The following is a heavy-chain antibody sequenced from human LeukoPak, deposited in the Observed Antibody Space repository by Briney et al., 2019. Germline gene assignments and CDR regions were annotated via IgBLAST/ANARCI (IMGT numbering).Heavy chain of an antibody. D-gene: IGHD3-16*01. J-gene: IGHJ4*02. V-gene: IGHV4-34*10. Sequence: SETLSLTCAVYGGSFSGYYWSWIRQPPGKGLEYIGSINYRGGTYYNPSLKSRVTLSVDTSKNQFSLKLNSVTAADTAVYYCATYKYDYVWGNQHFDYWGQGTLVAVSS. CDR2: INYRGGT. CDR3: ATYKYDYVWGNQHFDY. CDR1: GGSFSGYY.